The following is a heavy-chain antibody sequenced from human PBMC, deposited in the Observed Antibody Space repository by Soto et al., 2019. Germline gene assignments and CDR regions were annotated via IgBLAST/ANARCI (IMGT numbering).Heavy chain of an antibody. Sequence: QVQLVQSGAEVKKPGASVKVSCKASGYTFTSYGISWVRQAPGQGLEWMGWISAYNGNTNYAQKLQGRVTMTTDTSTSXXYMELRSLRSDDTAVYYCARAPGYCSGGSCYVFDYWGQGTLVTVSS. CDR1: GYTFTSYG. CDR3: ARAPGYCSGGSCYVFDY. J-gene: IGHJ4*02. CDR2: ISAYNGNT. V-gene: IGHV1-18*01. D-gene: IGHD2-15*01.